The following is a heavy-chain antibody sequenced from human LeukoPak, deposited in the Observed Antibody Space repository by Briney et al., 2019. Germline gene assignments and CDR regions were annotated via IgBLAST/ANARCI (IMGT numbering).Heavy chain of an antibody. CDR3: TRSRERYCTSGSCYIDLQAR. D-gene: IGHD2-2*02. J-gene: IGHJ4*02. CDR2: MYTSGST. Sequence: SQTLSLTCTVSGGSISSGYYYWSWIRQPAGKGLEWIGRMYTSGSTEYNPSLNSRVTISVDASKNQFSLKPSSVTAADTAVYYCTRSRERYCTSGSCYIDLQARWGQGTLVTVSS. CDR1: GGSISSGYYY. V-gene: IGHV4-61*02.